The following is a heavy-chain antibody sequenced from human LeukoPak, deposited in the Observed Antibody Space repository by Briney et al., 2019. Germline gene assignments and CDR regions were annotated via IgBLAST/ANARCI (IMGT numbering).Heavy chain of an antibody. D-gene: IGHD6-13*01. CDR1: GGSISSYY. CDR3: ARQKGIAAAGGGDMDV. J-gene: IGHJ6*03. CDR2: IYYSGST. Sequence: SETLSLTCTVSGGSISSYYWSWIRQPPGKGLEWIGYIYYSGSTNYNPSLKSRVTISVDTSKNQFSLKLSSVTAADTAVYYCARQKGIAAAGGGDMDVWGKGTTVTISS. V-gene: IGHV4-59*08.